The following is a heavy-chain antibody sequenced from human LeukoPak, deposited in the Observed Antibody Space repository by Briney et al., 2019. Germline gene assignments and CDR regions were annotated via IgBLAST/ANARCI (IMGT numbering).Heavy chain of an antibody. CDR2: ISTYNGNT. CDR1: GYTSSSYG. J-gene: IGHJ5*02. V-gene: IGHV1-18*04. D-gene: IGHD1-1*01. Sequence: ASVKVSCKSSGYTSSSYGISWMRQAPGQGPEWMGWISTYNGNTNYARKFQGRVTMTTDTSTSTAYMELRSLRSDDTAVYYCARDVPGSIGTTARFDPWGQGTLVTVSS. CDR3: ARDVPGSIGTTARFDP.